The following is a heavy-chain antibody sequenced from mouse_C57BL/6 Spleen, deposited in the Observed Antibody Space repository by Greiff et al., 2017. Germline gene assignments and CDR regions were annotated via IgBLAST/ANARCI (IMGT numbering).Heavy chain of an antibody. CDR3: ARYPPDGYYVDY. CDR2: ILPGSGST. CDR1: GYTFTSYW. D-gene: IGHD2-3*01. V-gene: IGHV1-9*01. Sequence: QVQLQQPGAELVKPGASVKLSCKASGYTFTSYWMHWVKQRPGHGLEWIGEILPGSGSTNYNEKFKGKATFTADTSSNTAYMQLSSLTTEDSAIYYCARYPPDGYYVDYWGQGTTLTVSS. J-gene: IGHJ2*01.